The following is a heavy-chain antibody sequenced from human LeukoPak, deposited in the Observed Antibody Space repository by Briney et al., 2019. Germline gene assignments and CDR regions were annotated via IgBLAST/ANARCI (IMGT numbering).Heavy chain of an antibody. CDR2: ISAYNGNT. V-gene: IGHV1-18*01. Sequence: GASVKVSCKASGYTFTSYGISWVRQAPGQGLEWMGWISAYNGNTNYAQKLQGRVTMTTDTTTSTAYMELRSLRSDDTAVYYCARGSGYDRPEPPLDYWGQGTLVTVSS. D-gene: IGHD5-12*01. CDR3: ARGSGYDRPEPPLDY. J-gene: IGHJ4*02. CDR1: GYTFTSYG.